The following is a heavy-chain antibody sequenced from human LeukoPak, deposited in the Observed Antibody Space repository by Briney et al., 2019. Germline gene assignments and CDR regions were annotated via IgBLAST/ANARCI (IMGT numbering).Heavy chain of an antibody. Sequence: GGSLKISFKGSGCRFTNYWIGWGRRMPGKGLEWMGIIYPCDSDTRYRPSFQGQLTISPAKSISTAYLPWSSLKASDTAMFYCARQGDGYTLDYSGQGTLVTASS. V-gene: IGHV5-51*01. CDR1: GCRFTNYW. CDR3: ARQGDGYTLDY. J-gene: IGHJ4*02. CDR2: IYPCDSDT. D-gene: IGHD5-24*01.